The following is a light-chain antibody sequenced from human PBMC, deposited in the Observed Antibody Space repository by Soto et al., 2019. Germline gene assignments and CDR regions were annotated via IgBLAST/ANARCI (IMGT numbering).Light chain of an antibody. J-gene: IGKJ3*01. V-gene: IGKV3-11*01. CDR1: QSVSSY. Sequence: EIVLTQSPATLSLSPGERATLSCRASQSVSSYLAWYQQKPGQAPRLLIYDASNRATGIPARFSGRGSGTDCTLTISSLAPDDFAVYYCQQRSNWPPFTFGPGTKVDIK. CDR2: DAS. CDR3: QQRSNWPPFT.